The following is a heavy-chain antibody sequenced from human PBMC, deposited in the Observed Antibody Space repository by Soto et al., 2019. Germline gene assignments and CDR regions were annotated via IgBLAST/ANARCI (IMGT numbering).Heavy chain of an antibody. CDR3: ARDLEY. CDR2: FNPSGGRT. Sequence: QVQLVQSGTEVKKPGASVKVSCKASEDTFSTYNIHWVRQAPGQGLEWMGIFNPSGGRTTYAQRFXGRXTMTRDTSTSTVYMELSSLRSEDTAVYYCARDLEYWGQGTLVTVSS. V-gene: IGHV1-46*01. J-gene: IGHJ4*02. CDR1: EDTFSTYN.